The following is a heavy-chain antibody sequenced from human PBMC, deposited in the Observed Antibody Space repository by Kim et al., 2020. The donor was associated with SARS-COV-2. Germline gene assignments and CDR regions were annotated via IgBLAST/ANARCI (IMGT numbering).Heavy chain of an antibody. Sequence: GGSLRLSCAASGFTFSSYGMHWVRQAPGKGLEWVAVISYDGSNKYYADSVKGRFTISRDNSKNTLYLQMNSLRAEDTAVYYCAMSYGSGSYYNGYWGQGTLVTVSS. CDR1: GFTFSSYG. J-gene: IGHJ4*02. D-gene: IGHD3-10*01. CDR2: ISYDGSNK. CDR3: AMSYGSGSYYNGY. V-gene: IGHV3-30*03.